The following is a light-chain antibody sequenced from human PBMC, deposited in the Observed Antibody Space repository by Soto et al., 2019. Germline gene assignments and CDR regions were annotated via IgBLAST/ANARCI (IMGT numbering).Light chain of an antibody. Sequence: QSALTQPASVSGSPGQSITISCTGTSSDVGSYNLVSWYQQQPGKAPKLMIYEGSKRPSGVSNRFSGSKSGNTASLTISGLQAEDEADYYCCSYAGSSSYVFGTGTKVTLL. CDR3: CSYAGSSSYV. V-gene: IGLV2-23*01. J-gene: IGLJ1*01. CDR2: EGS. CDR1: SSDVGSYNL.